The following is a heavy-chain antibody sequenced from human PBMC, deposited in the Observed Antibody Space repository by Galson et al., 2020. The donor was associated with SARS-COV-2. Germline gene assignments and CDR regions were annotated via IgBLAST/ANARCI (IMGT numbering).Heavy chain of an antibody. CDR1: GGTFSSYS. D-gene: IGHD4-17*01. Sequence: SVKVSCKASGGTFSSYSISWVRQAPGQGLEWMGWIIPIFGTANYAQKFQGRVTITADESTSTAYMELSSLRSEYTAVYYCARETNRDYFYYFDYWGHGTLVTVSS. CDR3: ARETNRDYFYYFDY. CDR2: IIPIFGTA. J-gene: IGHJ4*01. V-gene: IGHV1-69*13.